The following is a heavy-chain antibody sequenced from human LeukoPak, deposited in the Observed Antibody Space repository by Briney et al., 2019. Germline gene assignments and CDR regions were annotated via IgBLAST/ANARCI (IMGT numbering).Heavy chain of an antibody. D-gene: IGHD5-12*01. J-gene: IGHJ4*02. CDR2: IYYSGST. V-gene: IGHV4-39*07. CDR3: ARERIVATITYFDY. CDR1: GGSISSSSYY. Sequence: SETLSLTCTVSGGSISSSSYYWGWIRQPPGKGLEWIGSIYYSGSTYYNPSLKSRVTISVDTSKNQFSLKLSSVTAADTAVYYCARERIVATITYFDYWGQGTLVTVSS.